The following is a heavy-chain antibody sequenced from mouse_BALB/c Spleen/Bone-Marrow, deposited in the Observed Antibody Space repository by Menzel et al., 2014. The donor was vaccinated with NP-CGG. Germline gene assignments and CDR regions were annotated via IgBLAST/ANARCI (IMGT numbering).Heavy chain of an antibody. CDR1: GFNIKDTY. J-gene: IGHJ4*01. D-gene: IGHD4-1*01. V-gene: IGHV14-3*02. CDR2: IDPANGNT. Sequence: VQLQQPGAELVKPGALVKLSCTASGFNIKDTYMHWVKQRPEQGLEGIGRIDPANGNTKYDPKFQGKATITADTSSNTAYLQLSSLTSEDTAVYYCARWEYYAMDYWGQGTSVTVSS. CDR3: ARWEYYAMDY.